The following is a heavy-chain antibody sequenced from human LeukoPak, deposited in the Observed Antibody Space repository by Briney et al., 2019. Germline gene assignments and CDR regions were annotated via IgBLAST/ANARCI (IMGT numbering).Heavy chain of an antibody. CDR1: GFTFSSYW. V-gene: IGHV3-7*01. D-gene: IGHD2-8*01. J-gene: IGHJ3*02. CDR2: IKQDGGAK. CDR3: ARVNPLMAPGAVDI. Sequence: PGGSLRLSCAASGFTFSSYWMTWVRQAPGKGLAWVANIKQDGGAKYYMDSVKGRFTISRDNAKNSLYLQMNSLGVEDTAVYYCARVNPLMAPGAVDIWGQGTKVAVSS.